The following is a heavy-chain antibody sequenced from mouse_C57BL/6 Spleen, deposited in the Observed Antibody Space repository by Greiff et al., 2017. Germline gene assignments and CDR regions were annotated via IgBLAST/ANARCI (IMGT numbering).Heavy chain of an antibody. CDR3: TTRDPGAD. Sequence: EVQLQQSGAELVRPGASVKLSCTASGFNIKDDYMHWVKQRPEQGLEWIGWIDPENGDTEYASKFQGKATITADTSSSTAYLQLSSLTSEDTAVYYYTTRDPGADWGQGTLVTVSA. CDR1: GFNIKDDY. J-gene: IGHJ3*01. CDR2: IDPENGDT. V-gene: IGHV14-4*01.